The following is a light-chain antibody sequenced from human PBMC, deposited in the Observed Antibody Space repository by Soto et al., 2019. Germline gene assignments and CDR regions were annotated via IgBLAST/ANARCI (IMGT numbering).Light chain of an antibody. Sequence: DIQMTQSPSSLSASVGDRVTITCRASQSISSYLNWYQQKPGKAPKLMIYAASSLQSGVPSRVSGSGSGTDFTRTISSLPPEDFATYDCQQSYSTPPYTFGQGTKLEIK. CDR3: QQSYSTPPYT. CDR1: QSISSY. J-gene: IGKJ2*01. CDR2: AAS. V-gene: IGKV1-39*01.